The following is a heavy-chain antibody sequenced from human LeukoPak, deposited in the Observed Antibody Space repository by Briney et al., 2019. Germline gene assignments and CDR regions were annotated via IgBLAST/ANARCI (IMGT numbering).Heavy chain of an antibody. V-gene: IGHV3-48*03. Sequence: TGGSLRLFCAASGFTFSSYEMDWVRQAPGKGLEWLSYISGGGDTIYYADSVKGRFTISRDNAKNSLFLQMNSLRAEDTAVYYCASLWGTHPFGYWGQGTLVTVSS. CDR2: ISGGGDTI. CDR3: ASLWGTHPFGY. D-gene: IGHD3-16*01. J-gene: IGHJ4*02. CDR1: GFTFSSYE.